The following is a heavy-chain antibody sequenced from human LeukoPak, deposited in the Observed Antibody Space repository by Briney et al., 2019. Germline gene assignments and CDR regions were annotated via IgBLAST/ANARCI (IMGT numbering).Heavy chain of an antibody. V-gene: IGHV4-59*01. CDR2: FLYSGTT. CDR1: GGSIDNY. CDR3: ARDLELGY. J-gene: IGHJ4*02. Sequence: SETLSLTCTVSGGSIDNYWSWVRQPPGEGLEWIGHFLYSGTTSYTPSLKSRVSISLDTSRRQFSLKLTSVTAADTAVYYCARDLELGYWGQGILVTVSS. D-gene: IGHD6-13*01.